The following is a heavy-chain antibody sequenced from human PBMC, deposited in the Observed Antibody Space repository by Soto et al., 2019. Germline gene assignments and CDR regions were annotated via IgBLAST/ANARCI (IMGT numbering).Heavy chain of an antibody. Sequence: KTSETLSLTCSVYGCFLSESYWTWIRQPPGKGLEWIGEINHVGGTNYNPSLKSRVTMSVDTSQNQFSLRLISVTAADTAMYFCVRIRYQLPSSVLWLDPWGQGTPVTVSS. V-gene: IGHV4-34*01. D-gene: IGHD3-16*01. CDR3: VRIRYQLPSSVLWLDP. J-gene: IGHJ5*02. CDR2: INHVGGT. CDR1: GCFLSESY.